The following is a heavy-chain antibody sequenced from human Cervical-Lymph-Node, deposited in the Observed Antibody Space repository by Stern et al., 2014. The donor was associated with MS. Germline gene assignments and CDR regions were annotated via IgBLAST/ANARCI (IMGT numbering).Heavy chain of an antibody. CDR2: IDQNGST. CDR1: GGSISGGDYA. J-gene: IGHJ4*02. CDR3: ARIFGGNFDN. Sequence: QLQLQESGSGLVKPSQTLSLTCAVSGGSISGGDYAWTWIRQPPGKGLEWIGYIDQNGSTYNNPSLKSRVTLSIDSSKNQFSLKLRSVTAADTAMYYCARIFGGNFDNWGQGTLVTVSS. D-gene: IGHD4-23*01. V-gene: IGHV4-30-2*01.